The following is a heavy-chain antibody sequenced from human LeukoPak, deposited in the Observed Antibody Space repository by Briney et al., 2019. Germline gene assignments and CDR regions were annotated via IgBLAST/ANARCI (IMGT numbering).Heavy chain of an antibody. Sequence: PGGSLRLSCAASGFTFSSYSMNWVRQAPGKGLEWVSSISSSSGRSSSYIYYADSLKGRFTISRDNAKNSLYLQMNSLRAEDTAVYYCARDMRSYSGRAYYYYYMDVWGKGTTVTVSS. CDR1: GFTFSSYS. CDR3: ARDMRSYSGRAYYYYYMDV. CDR2: ISSSSGRSSSYI. V-gene: IGHV3-21*03. D-gene: IGHD1-26*01. J-gene: IGHJ6*03.